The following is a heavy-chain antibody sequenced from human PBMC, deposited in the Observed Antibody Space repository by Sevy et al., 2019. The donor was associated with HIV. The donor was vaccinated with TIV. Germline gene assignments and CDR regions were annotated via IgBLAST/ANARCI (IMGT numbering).Heavy chain of an antibody. CDR3: ARAYSSSWPYYYYYGMDV. CDR1: GFTFSSYW. Sequence: GGSLRLSCAASGFTFSSYWMHWVRQAPGKGLVWVSRINSDGSSTSYADSVKGRFTISRDNAKNTLYLQMNSLRAEDTAVYYCARAYSSSWPYYYYYGMDVWCQGTTVTVSS. CDR2: INSDGSST. D-gene: IGHD6-13*01. V-gene: IGHV3-74*01. J-gene: IGHJ6*02.